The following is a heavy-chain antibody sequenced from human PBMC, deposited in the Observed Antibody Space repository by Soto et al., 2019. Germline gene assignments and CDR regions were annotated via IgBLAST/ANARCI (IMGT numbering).Heavy chain of an antibody. J-gene: IGHJ4*02. CDR3: VCFECGRTAVVTAMEANDY. CDR2: INSDGSIT. Sequence: GGSLRLSCAASGFTFSGYWMHWVRQVPGKGLVWVSRINSDGSITGYADSVKGRFTISRENAKNTLYLQMSSLRVEDTALYYCVCFECGRTAVVTAMEANDYWGQGTLVTVSS. V-gene: IGHV3-74*01. CDR1: GFTFSGYW. D-gene: IGHD2-21*02.